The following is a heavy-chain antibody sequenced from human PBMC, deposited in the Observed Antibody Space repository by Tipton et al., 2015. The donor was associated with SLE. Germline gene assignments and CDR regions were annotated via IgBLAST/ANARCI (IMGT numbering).Heavy chain of an antibody. CDR2: INHGRST. CDR1: GGSFSGYY. D-gene: IGHD4-17*01. J-gene: IGHJ4*02. V-gene: IGHV4-34*01. CDR3: ARDVAPGTTVTTQEDY. Sequence: LRLSCAVYGGSFSGYYWSWIRQPPGRGLEWIGEINHGRSTNYNPSRKSRVTISVDTSKNQFSLKLSSVTAADTAVYYCARDVAPGTTVTTQEDYWGQGTLVTVSS.